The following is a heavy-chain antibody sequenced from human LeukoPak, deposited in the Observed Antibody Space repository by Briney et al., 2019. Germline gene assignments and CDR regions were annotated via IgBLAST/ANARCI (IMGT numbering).Heavy chain of an antibody. J-gene: IGHJ4*02. CDR3: ARSDHGPEY. CDR1: GFSFSDRW. Sequence: GGSLGLSCSASGFSFSDRWMNWVRQAPGQGLEWVAIINKDGSEKHYVDSVKGRFTISRDNAKNSLYLQMNSLRAEDSAVYYCARSDHGPEYWGQGTLVTVSS. V-gene: IGHV3-7*01. CDR2: INKDGSEK. D-gene: IGHD1-14*01.